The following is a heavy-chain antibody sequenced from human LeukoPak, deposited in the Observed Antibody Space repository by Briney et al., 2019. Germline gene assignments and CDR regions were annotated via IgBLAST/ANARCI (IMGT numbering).Heavy chain of an antibody. D-gene: IGHD5-18*01. CDR3: TRGFVDTAMISDY. J-gene: IGHJ4*02. CDR2: IRSRPSGETT. V-gene: IGHV3-49*04. CDR1: GFSFSDYG. Sequence: PGGSLTLSCTTSGFSFSDYGMAWVRQAPGKGLEWVGVIRSRPSGETTEYAASVKGEFTISRDDSKGIAYLQMNSLKTEDTAIYYCTRGFVDTAMISDYWGQGTLVTVSS.